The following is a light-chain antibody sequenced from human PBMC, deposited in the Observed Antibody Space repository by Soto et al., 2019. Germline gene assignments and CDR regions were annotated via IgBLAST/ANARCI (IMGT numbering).Light chain of an antibody. CDR3: QQSYSTPRE. CDR1: QSVLYSSNNKNY. Sequence: DIVMTQSPDSLAVSLGERATINCKSSQSVLYSSNNKNYLAWYQQKPGQPPKLLIYWASTRESGVPDRFSGSGSGTDFTLTISSLQAEDVAVYYCQQSYSTPREFGQGTKV. J-gene: IGKJ1*01. V-gene: IGKV4-1*01. CDR2: WAS.